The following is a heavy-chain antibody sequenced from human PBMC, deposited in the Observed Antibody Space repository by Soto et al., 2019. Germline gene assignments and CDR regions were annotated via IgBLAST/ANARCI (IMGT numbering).Heavy chain of an antibody. CDR2: ISSIGST. CDR1: GGSISSGDYF. Sequence: QVQLQESGPGLVKPSQTLSLTCTVSGGSISSGDYFWSWIRQSPGKGLEWIGYISSIGSTYYNPSLKIRVSLSRDTSKTQFSLTLSSVTTTDTAVYYCARGLVIRPYYYHGMDVLGQGTTVTVAS. D-gene: IGHD3-9*01. V-gene: IGHV4-30-4*01. J-gene: IGHJ6*02. CDR3: ARGLVIRPYYYHGMDV.